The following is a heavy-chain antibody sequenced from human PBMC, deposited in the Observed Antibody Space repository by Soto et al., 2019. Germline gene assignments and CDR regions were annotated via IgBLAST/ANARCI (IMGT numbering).Heavy chain of an antibody. CDR3: AKVSSTYDYFDY. J-gene: IGHJ4*02. D-gene: IGHD4-4*01. CDR2: IGGSGDTT. Sequence: EVQLLESGGNLGQPGGSLRLSCAASGFTFSNCVMSWVRQAPGKGLEWVSSIGGSGDTTYYADSVKGRFTISRDNSKNMVYLQMNSLRAVDTAVYYCAKVSSTYDYFDYWGQGTLVTVSS. V-gene: IGHV3-23*01. CDR1: GFTFSNCV.